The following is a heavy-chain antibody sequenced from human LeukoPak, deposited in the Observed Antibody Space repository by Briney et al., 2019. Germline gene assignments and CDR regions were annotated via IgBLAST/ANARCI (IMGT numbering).Heavy chain of an antibody. J-gene: IGHJ4*02. CDR3: ARESRPYYYDSSGYYSTGNFDY. D-gene: IGHD3-22*01. CDR1: GYTFTGYY. CDR2: INPNSGGT. V-gene: IGHV1-2*02. Sequence: GASVKVSCRASGYTFTGYYMHWVRQAPGQGLEWMRWINPNSGGTNYAQKLQGRVTMTTDTSTSTAYMELRSLRSDDTAVYYCARESRPYYYDSSGYYSTGNFDYWGQGTLVTVSS.